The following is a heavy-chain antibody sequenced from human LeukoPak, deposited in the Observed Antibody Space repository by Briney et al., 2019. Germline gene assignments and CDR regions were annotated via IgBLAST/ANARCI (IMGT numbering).Heavy chain of an antibody. CDR3: ARDRGTAMVKY. Sequence: SETLSLTCTVSGGSISSGDYYWSWIRQPPGKGLEWIGYIYYSGSTYYNPSLKSRVTISVDTSKNQFSLKLSSVTAADTAVYYCARDRGTAMVKYWGQGTLVTVSS. CDR1: GGSISSGDYY. D-gene: IGHD5-18*01. V-gene: IGHV4-30-4*01. CDR2: IYYSGST. J-gene: IGHJ4*02.